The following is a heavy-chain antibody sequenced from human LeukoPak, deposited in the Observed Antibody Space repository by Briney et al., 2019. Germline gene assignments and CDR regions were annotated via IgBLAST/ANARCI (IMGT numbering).Heavy chain of an antibody. J-gene: IGHJ4*02. V-gene: IGHV1-69*04. D-gene: IGHD1-26*01. Sequence: ASVKVSCKASGGTFDTYALSWVRQAPGQGLEWMGRIIPFRGTVNHAQRFQGRVTITADKSTGTAYMELSSLRSEDTAVYYCARGSGSASRWGQGTLVTVSS. CDR3: ARGSGSASR. CDR2: IIPFRGTV. CDR1: GGTFDTYA.